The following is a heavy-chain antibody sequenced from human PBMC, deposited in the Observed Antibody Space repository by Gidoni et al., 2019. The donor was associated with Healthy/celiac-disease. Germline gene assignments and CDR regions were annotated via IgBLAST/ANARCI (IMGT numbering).Heavy chain of an antibody. V-gene: IGHV3-30*01. CDR1: GFTFRSYA. D-gene: IGHD3-10*01. CDR2: ISYDGSNK. J-gene: IGHJ6*02. Sequence: QVQLVESGGGVVQPGRSLRLSCAASGFTFRSYAMHWVRQAPGKGLEWVAVISYDGSNKYYADSVKGRFTISRDNSKNTLYLQMNSLRAEDTAVYYCARDLGFGELSRNSYYYYGMDVWGQGTTVTVSS. CDR3: ARDLGFGELSRNSYYYYGMDV.